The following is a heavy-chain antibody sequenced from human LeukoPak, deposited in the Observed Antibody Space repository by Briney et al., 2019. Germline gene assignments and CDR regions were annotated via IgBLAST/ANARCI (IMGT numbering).Heavy chain of an antibody. V-gene: IGHV3-23*01. CDR1: GFTFNSYA. CDR3: AKESGYFYWYFDL. D-gene: IGHD3-3*01. J-gene: IGHJ2*01. CDR2: ISGSGGGT. Sequence: GGSLRLSCAASGFTFNSYAMTWVRQAPGEGLEWVSAISGSGGGTYYADSVRGRFTISRDNSKNTLYLQMNSLRAEDTAVYYCAKESGYFYWYFDLWGRGTLVTVSS.